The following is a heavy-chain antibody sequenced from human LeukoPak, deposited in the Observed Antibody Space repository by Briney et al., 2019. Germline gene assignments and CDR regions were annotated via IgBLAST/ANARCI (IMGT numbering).Heavy chain of an antibody. CDR3: AKDIEWEPRSFDY. Sequence: GGSLRLSCAASGFTFDDYAMHWVRQAPGKGLEWVSGISWNSGSIGYADSVKGRFTISRDNAKNSLYLQMNSLRAEDTALNYCAKDIEWEPRSFDYWGQGTLVTVSS. CDR1: GFTFDDYA. CDR2: ISWNSGSI. D-gene: IGHD1-26*01. J-gene: IGHJ4*02. V-gene: IGHV3-9*01.